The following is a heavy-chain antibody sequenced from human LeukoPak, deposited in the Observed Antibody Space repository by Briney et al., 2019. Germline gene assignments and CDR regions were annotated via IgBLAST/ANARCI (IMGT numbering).Heavy chain of an antibody. CDR1: GFTISSNY. J-gene: IGHJ4*02. CDR2: IHNGGNT. V-gene: IGHV3-66*01. Sequence: PGGSLRLSCVASGFTISSNYMNWVRQAPGKGLEWVSIIHNGGNTYYADSVKGRFTISRDNSKNTLYLQMNSLRAEDTALYFCAKVSAKANIVVIASTRRPLDYWGQGTLVTVSS. CDR3: AKVSAKANIVVIASTRRPLDY. D-gene: IGHD2-2*01.